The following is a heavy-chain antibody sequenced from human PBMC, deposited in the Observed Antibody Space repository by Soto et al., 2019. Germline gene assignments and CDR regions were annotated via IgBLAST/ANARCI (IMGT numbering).Heavy chain of an antibody. V-gene: IGHV4-30-2*01. CDR2: IYHSGST. D-gene: IGHD2-8*01. CDR1: GGSISSGGYS. J-gene: IGHJ6*02. CDR3: ARVGGVYGDYYGMDV. Sequence: LSLTCAVSGGSISSGGYSWSWIRQPPGKGLEWIGYIYHSGSTYYNPSLKSRVTISVDRSKNQFSLKLSSVTAADTAVYYCARVGGVYGDYYGMDVWGQGTTVTVSS.